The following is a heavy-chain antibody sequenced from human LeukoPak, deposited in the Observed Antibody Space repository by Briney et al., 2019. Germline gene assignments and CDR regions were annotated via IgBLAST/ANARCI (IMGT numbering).Heavy chain of an antibody. CDR1: GGSISSYY. V-gene: IGHV4-59*01. D-gene: IGHD3-22*01. CDR3: ARDRGDAYYYDSSGYGFDY. Sequence: PSETLSLTCTVSGGSISSYYWSWIRQPPGKGLEWIGYIYYSGSTNYNPSLKSRVTISVDTSKNQFSLKLSSVTAADTAVYYCARDRGDAYYYDSSGYGFDYWGQGTLVTVSP. J-gene: IGHJ4*02. CDR2: IYYSGST.